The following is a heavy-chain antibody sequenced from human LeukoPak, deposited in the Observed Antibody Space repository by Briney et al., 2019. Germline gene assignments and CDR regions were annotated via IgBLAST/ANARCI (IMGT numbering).Heavy chain of an antibody. J-gene: IGHJ4*02. CDR1: GGSFSGYY. CDR3: ARGATPIVVVPAAISPRAAAAGGVFDY. CDR2: INHSGST. V-gene: IGHV4-34*01. D-gene: IGHD2-2*01. Sequence: SETLSLTCAVYGGSFSGYYWSWIRQPPGKGLEWIGEINHSGSTNYNPSLKSRVTISVDTSKNQFSLKLSSVTAADTAVYYCARGATPIVVVPAAISPRAAAAGGVFDYWGQGTLVTVSS.